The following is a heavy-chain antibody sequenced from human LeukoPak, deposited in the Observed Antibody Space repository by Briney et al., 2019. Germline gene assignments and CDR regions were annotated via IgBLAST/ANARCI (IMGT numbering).Heavy chain of an antibody. Sequence: GGSLRLSCAASGFTFDDYGMSWVRQAPGKGLEWVSGINWNGGSTGYADSVKGRFTISRDNAKSSLYLQMNSLRAEDTALYYCARDRYYDILTGSDAFDIWGQGTMVTVSS. CDR3: ARDRYYDILTGSDAFDI. J-gene: IGHJ3*02. CDR2: INWNGGST. D-gene: IGHD3-9*01. CDR1: GFTFDDYG. V-gene: IGHV3-20*04.